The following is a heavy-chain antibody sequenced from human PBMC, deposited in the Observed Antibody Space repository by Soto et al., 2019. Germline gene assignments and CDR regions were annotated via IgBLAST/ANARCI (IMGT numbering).Heavy chain of an antibody. Sequence: QVRLVESGGDLVKPGESLRLSCGASGFTFIDYYMNWVRQAPGKGLEWISYISSTGKNIYYSDSVKGRFIVSRDNAKNSLFLQMNSLTADDTAVYYCGRSHGAGSYWGQGTRVTVSS. CDR3: GRSHGAGSY. J-gene: IGHJ4*02. CDR2: ISSTGKNI. V-gene: IGHV3-11*01. CDR1: GFTFIDYY. D-gene: IGHD4-17*01.